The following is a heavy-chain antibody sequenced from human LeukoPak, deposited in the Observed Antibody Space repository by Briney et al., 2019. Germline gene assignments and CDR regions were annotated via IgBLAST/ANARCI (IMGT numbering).Heavy chain of an antibody. V-gene: IGHV3-23*01. CDR1: KFTFSRYA. CDR2: ISGSGGST. J-gene: IGHJ4*02. D-gene: IGHD2-15*01. Sequence: GGSLRLSCAASKFTFSRYAMSWVRQAPGKGLEWVAAISGSGGSTYYADSGKGRFTISRDNSKNPLYLQMNGLRAEDTALYYCAKDTSVQLGYCSDYWGQGTLVTVSS. CDR3: AKDTSVQLGYCSDY.